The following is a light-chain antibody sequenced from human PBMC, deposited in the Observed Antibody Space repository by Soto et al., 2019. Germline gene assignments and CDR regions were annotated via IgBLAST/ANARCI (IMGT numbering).Light chain of an antibody. CDR2: GAS. V-gene: IGKV3-15*01. J-gene: IGKJ1*01. Sequence: EIVMTQSPATLSVSPGERATLSCRASQSVSSNFAGYQQKPGQAPRLLIYGASTRATGIPARFSGSGSGTEFTLTISSLPSEDFAVYYCQQYNNWPWTFGQGTKVEIK. CDR3: QQYNNWPWT. CDR1: QSVSSN.